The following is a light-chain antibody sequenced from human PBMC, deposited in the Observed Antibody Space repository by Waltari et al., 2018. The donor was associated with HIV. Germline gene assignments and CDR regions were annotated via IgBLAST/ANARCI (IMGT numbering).Light chain of an antibody. J-gene: IGLJ2*01. CDR1: KLRHKF. CDR2: QDS. CDR3: QAWGSSPV. Sequence: SYELTQPPSVSVSPGQTASITCSGNKLRHKFVCWDQQRPGQSPVVVMYQDSRRPSGIHERFSGSNSGNTATLTSSGTQAMDEADYYCQAWGSSPVFGGGTKLTVL. V-gene: IGLV3-1*01.